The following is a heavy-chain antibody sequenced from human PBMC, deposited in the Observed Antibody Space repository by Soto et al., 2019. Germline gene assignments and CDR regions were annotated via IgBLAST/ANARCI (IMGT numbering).Heavy chain of an antibody. CDR2: IIPIFGTA. D-gene: IGHD6-6*01. CDR1: GGTFSSYA. V-gene: IGHV1-69*13. J-gene: IGHJ6*02. Sequence: ASVKVSCKASGGTFSSYAISWVRQAPGQGLEWMGGIIPIFGTANYAQKFQGRVTITADESTSTAYMELSSLRSEDTAVYYCARNSQQLGHYYYGMDVWGQVPKVTFSS. CDR3: ARNSQQLGHYYYGMDV.